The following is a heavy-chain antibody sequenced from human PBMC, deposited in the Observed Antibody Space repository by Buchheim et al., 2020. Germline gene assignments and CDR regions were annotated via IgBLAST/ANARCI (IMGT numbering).Heavy chain of an antibody. CDR3: ARHGDKRWLQFGAFDI. Sequence: QLQLQESGPGLVKPSETLSLTCTVSGGSISSSSYYWGWLRQPPGQGLEWIGSIYYSGSTYYNPSLKSRVTISVDTSKNQFSLKLSSVTAADTAVYYCARHGDKRWLQFGAFDIWGQGT. D-gene: IGHD5-24*01. V-gene: IGHV4-39*01. CDR1: GGSISSSSYY. CDR2: IYYSGST. J-gene: IGHJ3*02.